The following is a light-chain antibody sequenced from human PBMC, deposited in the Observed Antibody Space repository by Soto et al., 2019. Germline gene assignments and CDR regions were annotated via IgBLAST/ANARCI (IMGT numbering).Light chain of an antibody. CDR3: QQYGSSGT. J-gene: IGKJ1*01. CDR1: QSVSNNY. V-gene: IGKV3-20*01. Sequence: IVMTQSPTTLSVSPRETATLSCRASQSVSNNYLAWYQQKPGQAPRLLIYGASNRATGIPDRFSGSGSGTDFTLTISRLEPEDFAVYYCQQYGSSGTVGQGTKVEIK. CDR2: GAS.